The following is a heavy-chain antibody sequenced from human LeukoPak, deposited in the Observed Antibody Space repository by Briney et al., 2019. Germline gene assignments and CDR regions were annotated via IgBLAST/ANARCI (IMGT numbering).Heavy chain of an antibody. J-gene: IGHJ5*02. V-gene: IGHV3-21*01. CDR1: GFTFSSYS. CDR2: ISSSSSYI. CDR3: ARGQGVRGVTTFDP. D-gene: IGHD3-10*01. Sequence: GGSLRLSCAASGFTFSSYSMNWVRQAPGRGLEWVSSISSSSSYIYYAGSVKGRFTISRYNAQNSLYLQMNSLRAEDTAVYYCARGQGVRGVTTFDPWGQGTLVTVSS.